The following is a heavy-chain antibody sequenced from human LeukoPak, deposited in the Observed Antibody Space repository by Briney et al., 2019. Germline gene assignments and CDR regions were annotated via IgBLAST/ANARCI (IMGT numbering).Heavy chain of an antibody. V-gene: IGHV3-30-3*01. D-gene: IGHD5-18*01. CDR3: AKGDTAMATRGSLDY. Sequence: GGSLRLSCAASGFTFSSYAMHWVRQAPGKGLEWVAVISYDGSNKYYADSVKGRFTISRDNSKNTLYLQMNSLRAEDTAVYYCAKGDTAMATRGSLDYWGQGTLVTVSS. CDR2: ISYDGSNK. J-gene: IGHJ4*02. CDR1: GFTFSSYA.